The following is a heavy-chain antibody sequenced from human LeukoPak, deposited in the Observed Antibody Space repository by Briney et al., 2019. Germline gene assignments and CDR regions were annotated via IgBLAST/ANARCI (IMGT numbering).Heavy chain of an antibody. CDR2: ISWNSGSI. CDR1: GFTFDDYA. V-gene: IGHV3-9*01. D-gene: IGHD3-10*01. Sequence: GGSLRLSCAASGFTFDDYAMHGVRQAPGKGLEWVSGISWNSGSIGYADSVKGRFTISRDNAKNSLYLQMNSLRAEDTALYYCAREYYYGSGSYPDAFDIWGQGTMVTVSS. J-gene: IGHJ3*02. CDR3: AREYYYGSGSYPDAFDI.